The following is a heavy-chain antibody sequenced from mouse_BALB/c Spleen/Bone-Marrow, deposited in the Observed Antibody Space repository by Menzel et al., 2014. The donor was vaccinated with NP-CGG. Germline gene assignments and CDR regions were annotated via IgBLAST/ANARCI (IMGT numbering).Heavy chain of an antibody. CDR1: GYTFTSYW. CDR3: ARGGGSYAMDY. J-gene: IGHJ4*01. CDR2: IDPYDSET. V-gene: IGHV1-52*01. D-gene: IGHD1-2*01. Sequence: QVQLQQSGAELVRPGASVKLSCKASGYTFTSYWMNWVKQRPEQGLEWIGRIDPYDSETHYNQKFKDKAILTVDKSSSTAHMQLSSLTSEDSAVYYYARGGGSYAMDYWGQGTSVTVSS.